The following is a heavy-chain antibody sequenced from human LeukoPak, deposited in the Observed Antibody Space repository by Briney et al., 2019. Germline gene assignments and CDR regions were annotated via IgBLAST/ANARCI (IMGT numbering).Heavy chain of an antibody. CDR2: MNPDSGDT. CDR3: ARGAAVGQTRDY. Sequence: ASVKVSCKASGYTFTGYYTHWVRQAPGQGLEWMGRMNPDSGDTNYAQKFTGRVAMTRDTSISTAYMELSSLRSDDTAVYYCARGAAVGQTRDYRGQGTLVTVSS. CDR1: GYTFTGYY. V-gene: IGHV1-2*06. J-gene: IGHJ4*02. D-gene: IGHD6-13*01.